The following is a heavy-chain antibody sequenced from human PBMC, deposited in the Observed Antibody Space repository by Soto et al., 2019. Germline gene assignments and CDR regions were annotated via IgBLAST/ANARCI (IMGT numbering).Heavy chain of an antibody. CDR2: IRNKANGHTT. Sequence: EVQLVESGGGMVQPGGSLRLSCSASGFSFSDHYMDWVRQTPGKGLEWVGRIRNKANGHTTEYAASVKGRFTISRDDAKNSLYLPMNSLKIEATAMYYGARCSGNNWFDPLGQGTLVAGSS. CDR3: ARCSGNNWFDP. J-gene: IGHJ5*02. CDR1: GFSFSDHY. V-gene: IGHV3-72*01. D-gene: IGHD4-17*01.